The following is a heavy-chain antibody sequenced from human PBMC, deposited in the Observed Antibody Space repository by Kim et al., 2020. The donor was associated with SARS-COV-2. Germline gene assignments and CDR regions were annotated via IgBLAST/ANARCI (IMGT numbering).Heavy chain of an antibody. D-gene: IGHD5-12*01. CDR3: TTDLVATRYYFDY. Sequence: YAAPVKGRFTISRDDSKNTLYLQMNSLKTEDTAVYYCTTDLVATRYYFDYWGQGTLVTVSS. J-gene: IGHJ4*02. V-gene: IGHV3-15*01.